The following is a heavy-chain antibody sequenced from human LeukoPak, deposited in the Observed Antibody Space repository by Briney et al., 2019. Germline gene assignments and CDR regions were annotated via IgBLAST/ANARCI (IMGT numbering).Heavy chain of an antibody. D-gene: IGHD4-11*01. CDR3: AREGQYGATDF. CDR1: GFKFSDSY. J-gene: IGHJ4*02. V-gene: IGHV3-11*01. Sequence: GGSLRLSCSASGFKFSDSYMHWIRQAPRKGLEWITHISNTSKTIYYAESLKGRFTVSRDNAKNSLYLQMNSLRPEDTATYYCAREGQYGATDFWGRGTLVTVSS. CDR2: ISNTSKTI.